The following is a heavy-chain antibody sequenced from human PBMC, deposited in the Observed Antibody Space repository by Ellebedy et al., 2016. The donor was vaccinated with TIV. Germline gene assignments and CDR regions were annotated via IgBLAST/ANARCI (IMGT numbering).Heavy chain of an antibody. D-gene: IGHD2-2*01. V-gene: IGHV3-23*01. J-gene: IGHJ6*02. Sequence: GGSLRLSXAASGFTFSSYAMSWVRQAPGKGLEWVSAISGSGGSTYYADSVKGRFTISRDNSKNTLYLQMNSLRAEDTAVYYCAREAVPQDIVVVPAAFSPLKMYYYYGMDVWGQGTTVTVSS. CDR2: ISGSGGST. CDR3: AREAVPQDIVVVPAAFSPLKMYYYYGMDV. CDR1: GFTFSSYA.